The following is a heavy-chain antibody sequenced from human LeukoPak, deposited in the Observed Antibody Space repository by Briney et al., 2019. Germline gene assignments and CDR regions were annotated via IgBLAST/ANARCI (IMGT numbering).Heavy chain of an antibody. CDR3: AGNYDSSGYYHYYFAY. CDR1: GFTVSSNY. Sequence: GGSLRLSCAASGFTVSSNYMSWVRQAPGKGLEWVSVIYSGGSTYYADSVKGRFTISRDNSKNTLYLQMNSLRAEDTAVYYCAGNYDSSGYYHYYFAYWGQGTLVTVSS. V-gene: IGHV3-66*01. J-gene: IGHJ4*02. D-gene: IGHD3-22*01. CDR2: IYSGGST.